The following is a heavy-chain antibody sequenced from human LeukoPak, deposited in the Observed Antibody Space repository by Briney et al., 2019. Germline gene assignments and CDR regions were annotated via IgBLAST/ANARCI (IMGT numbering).Heavy chain of an antibody. D-gene: IGHD3-22*01. Sequence: GASVKVSCKASGYTFTSYDINWVRQATGQGLEWMGWMNPNSGNTGYAQKFQGRVTMTRNTSISTAYMELSSLRSEDTAVYYCARDHRPNYDSSGYYTFDYWGQGTLVTVSS. V-gene: IGHV1-8*01. J-gene: IGHJ4*02. CDR1: GYTFTSYD. CDR2: MNPNSGNT. CDR3: ARDHRPNYDSSGYYTFDY.